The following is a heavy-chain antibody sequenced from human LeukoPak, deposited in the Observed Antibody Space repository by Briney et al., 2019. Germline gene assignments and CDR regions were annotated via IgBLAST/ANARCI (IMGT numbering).Heavy chain of an antibody. J-gene: IGHJ3*02. D-gene: IGHD3-3*01. CDR3: AKDLAISGVVTPNDAFDI. V-gene: IGHV3-9*01. Sequence: GGSLRLSCAASGFTFDDYAMHWVRQAPGKGLEWVSGISWNSGSIGYADSVKGRFTISRDNAKNSLYLQMNSLRAEDTALYYCAKDLAISGVVTPNDAFDIWGQGTMVTVSS. CDR1: GFTFDDYA. CDR2: ISWNSGSI.